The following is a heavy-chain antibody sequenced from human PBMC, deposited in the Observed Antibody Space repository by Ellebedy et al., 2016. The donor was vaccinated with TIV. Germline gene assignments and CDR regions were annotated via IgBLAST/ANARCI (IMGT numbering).Heavy chain of an antibody. CDR3: ARGHDYIWGSYRLPDY. Sequence: ASVKVSCKASGYTFTSYTISWVRQAPGQGLEWMGWISAYNGATKYAQKLQGRVTMPTDTSTRTAYVELRSLRSDDTAVYYRARGHDYIWGSYRLPDYWGQGTLVTVSS. J-gene: IGHJ4*02. D-gene: IGHD3-16*02. CDR2: ISAYNGAT. V-gene: IGHV1-18*04. CDR1: GYTFTSYT.